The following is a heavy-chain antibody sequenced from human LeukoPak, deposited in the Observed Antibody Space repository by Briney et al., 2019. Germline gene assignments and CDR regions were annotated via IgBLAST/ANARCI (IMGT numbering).Heavy chain of an antibody. Sequence: GGSLRLSCAASGFTFSGYGMHWVRQAPGKGLEWVAFIRNDGSNKYYADSVKGRFTVSRENSKNTLYLQMNSLRAEDTAVYYCARGSTGYGGVTVDYWGQGTLVTVSS. CDR1: GFTFSGYG. CDR2: IRNDGSNK. V-gene: IGHV3-30*02. CDR3: ARGSTGYGGVTVDY. J-gene: IGHJ4*02. D-gene: IGHD1-1*01.